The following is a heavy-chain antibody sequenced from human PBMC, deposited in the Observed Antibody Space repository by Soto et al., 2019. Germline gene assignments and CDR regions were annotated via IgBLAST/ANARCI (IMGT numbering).Heavy chain of an antibody. Sequence: AGSLRLSCAASGFSVSNNYMTWVRQAPGKGPEWVSVIYSGGSTFYADSVQGRFTISRDTSQNTLYLQMNSLRAEDTAVYYGVRQYSGSLDYWGQGTLVTVSS. V-gene: IGHV3-53*01. D-gene: IGHD1-26*01. CDR2: IYSGGST. J-gene: IGHJ4*02. CDR3: VRQYSGSLDY. CDR1: GFSVSNNY.